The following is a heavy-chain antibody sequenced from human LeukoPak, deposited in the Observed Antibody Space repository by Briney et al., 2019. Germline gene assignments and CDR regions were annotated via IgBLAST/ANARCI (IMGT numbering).Heavy chain of an antibody. D-gene: IGHD4-11*01. CDR1: GFTFSSYG. CDR3: ANYSNYGAGSVDY. V-gene: IGHV3-30*02. J-gene: IGHJ4*02. CDR2: IRYDGSNK. Sequence: GGSLRLSCGASGFTFSSYGMHWVRQAPGKGLEWVAFIRYDGSNKYYADSVKGRFTISRDNSKNKLYLQMNSLRADDTAVYYCANYSNYGAGSVDYWGQGTLVTVSS.